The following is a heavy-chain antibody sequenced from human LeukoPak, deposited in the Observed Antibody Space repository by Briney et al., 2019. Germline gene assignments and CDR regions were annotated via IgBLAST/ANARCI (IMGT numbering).Heavy chain of an antibody. CDR1: GFTFSSYS. Sequence: PGGSLRLSCAASGFTFSSYSMNWVRQAPGKGLEWVSSISSSSSYIYYADSVKGRFTISRDNAKNSLYLQMNSLRAEDTAVYYCARDLGYYYDTSHDAFDIWGQGTMVTVSS. D-gene: IGHD3-22*01. J-gene: IGHJ3*02. CDR3: ARDLGYYYDTSHDAFDI. V-gene: IGHV3-21*01. CDR2: ISSSSSYI.